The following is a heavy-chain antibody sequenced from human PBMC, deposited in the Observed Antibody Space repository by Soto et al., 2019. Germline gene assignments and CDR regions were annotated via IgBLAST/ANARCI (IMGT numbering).Heavy chain of an antibody. V-gene: IGHV3-23*01. CDR3: AKYRQPDGIWTFDY. D-gene: IGHD3-9*01. CDR2: IIGSSSDT. Sequence: EVLLLESGGHLVQPGGSLRLSCAASGFTFSTYTMNWVRQVPGKGLEWVSAIIGSSSDTYYADSGKGLFTISRDNSNNMLFLQMNSLRAEDTAVYYCAKYRQPDGIWTFDYWGQGTLVTVSS. J-gene: IGHJ4*02. CDR1: GFTFSTYT.